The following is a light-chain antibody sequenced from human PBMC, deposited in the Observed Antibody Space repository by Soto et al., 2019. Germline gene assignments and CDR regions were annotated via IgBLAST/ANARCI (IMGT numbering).Light chain of an antibody. CDR2: GAS. CDR1: ESVRTS. V-gene: IGKV3-15*01. Sequence: EVVLTQSPATLSVSPGERVTLSCRASESVRTSLAWYQQKPGRSPSLLMYGASNRATGLPARFSDSGSGTEFTLTISSLQSEDFAIYYCQQYSDWPRTFGQGTKLEFK. CDR3: QQYSDWPRT. J-gene: IGKJ1*01.